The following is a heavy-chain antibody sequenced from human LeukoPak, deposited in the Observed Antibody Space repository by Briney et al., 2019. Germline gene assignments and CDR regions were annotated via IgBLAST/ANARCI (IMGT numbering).Heavy chain of an antibody. CDR2: INPGGSSI. Sequence: GGSLRLSCAASGFTFSSYWMHWARQVPGKGLVWVSRINPGGSSIAYADSVKGRFTISRDNAKNTLYLQMDSLRAEDTAVYYCARSNQADDYWGQGTMVTVSS. CDR1: GFTFSSYW. CDR3: ARSNQADDY. V-gene: IGHV3-74*01. D-gene: IGHD1-14*01. J-gene: IGHJ4*02.